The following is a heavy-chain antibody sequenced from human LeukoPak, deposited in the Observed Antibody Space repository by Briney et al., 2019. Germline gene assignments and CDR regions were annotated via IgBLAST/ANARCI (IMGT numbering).Heavy chain of an antibody. D-gene: IGHD3-10*01. CDR3: AREEGYYYGSGSPDY. CDR2: ISSSSSYI. V-gene: IGHV3-21*01. J-gene: IGHJ4*02. CDR1: GFTFSSYS. Sequence: PGGSLRLSCAASGFTFSSYSMNWVRQAPGKGLEWVSSISSSSSYIYYADSVKGRFTISRDNAKNSLYLQMNSLRAEDTAVYYCAREEGYYYGSGSPDYWGQGTLVTVSS.